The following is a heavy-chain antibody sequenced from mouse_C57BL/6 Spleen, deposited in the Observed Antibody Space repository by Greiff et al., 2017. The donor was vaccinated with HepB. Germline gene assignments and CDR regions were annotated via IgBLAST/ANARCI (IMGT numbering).Heavy chain of an antibody. CDR3: ARSQATHYAMDY. J-gene: IGHJ4*01. CDR2: IYPGDGDT. V-gene: IGHV1-82*01. CDR1: GYAFSSSW. Sequence: QVQLQQSGPELVKPGASVKISCKASGYAFSSSWMNWVKQRPGKGLEWIGRIYPGDGDTNYNGKFKGKATLTADKSSSTAYMQLSSLTSEDSAVYFCARSQATHYAMDYWGQGTSVTVSS. D-gene: IGHD3-2*02.